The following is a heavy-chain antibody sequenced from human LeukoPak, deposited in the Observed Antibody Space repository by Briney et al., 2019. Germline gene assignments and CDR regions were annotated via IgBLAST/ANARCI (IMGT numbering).Heavy chain of an antibody. J-gene: IGHJ4*02. CDR1: GGSFSGYY. V-gene: IGHV4-34*01. CDR3: ARETRGYSYGYAGYFDY. CDR2: INHSGST. Sequence: SETLSLTCAVYGGSFSGYYWSWICQPPGKGLEWIGEINHSGSTNYNPSLKSRVTISVDTSKNQFSLKLSSVTAADTAVYYCARETRGYSYGYAGYFDYWGQGTLVTVSS. D-gene: IGHD5-18*01.